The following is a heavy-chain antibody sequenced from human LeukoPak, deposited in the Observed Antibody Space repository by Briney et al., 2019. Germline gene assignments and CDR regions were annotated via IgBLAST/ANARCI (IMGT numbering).Heavy chain of an antibody. Sequence: SETLSLTCTVSGGSISSYYWSWIRQPPGKGLEWIGYIYYSGSTNYNPSLKSRVTISVDTSKNQFSLKLSSVTAADTAVYYCARESDGTYYYDSSGQIDYWGQGTLVTVSS. D-gene: IGHD3-22*01. CDR3: ARESDGTYYYDSSGQIDY. CDR1: GGSISSYY. J-gene: IGHJ4*02. CDR2: IYYSGST. V-gene: IGHV4-59*12.